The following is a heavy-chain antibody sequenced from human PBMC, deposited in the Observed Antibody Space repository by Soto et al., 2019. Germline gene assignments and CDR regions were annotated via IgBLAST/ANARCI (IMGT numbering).Heavy chain of an antibody. CDR1: GYTFTSYY. V-gene: IGHV1-46*01. D-gene: IGHD6-6*01. CDR3: ARDVTSSSSGSYGMDV. CDR2: INPSGGST. Sequence: ASVKVSCKASGYTFTSYYMHWVRQAPGQGLEWMGIINPSGGSTSYAQKFQGRVTMTRDTSASTVYMELSSLRSEDTAVYYCARDVTSSSSGSYGMDVWGQGTTVTVSS. J-gene: IGHJ6*02.